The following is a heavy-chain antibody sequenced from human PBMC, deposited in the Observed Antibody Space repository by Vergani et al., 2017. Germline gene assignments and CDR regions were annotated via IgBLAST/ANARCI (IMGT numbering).Heavy chain of an antibody. J-gene: IGHJ5*02. V-gene: IGHV4-61*02. D-gene: IGHD3-10*01. CDR3: ARDSWTSELRGVYWFDT. Sequence: QVQLHESGPGLVKPSQTLSLTCTASGGSITSGSFYWSWIRQPAGKGLEWIGRIHSSGTTNYNPSLKSRVTLSVDTSKNQLSLRMTSVTAADTAVYYCARDSWTSELRGVYWFDTWGQGTLVSVSS. CDR1: GGSITSGSFY. CDR2: IHSSGTT.